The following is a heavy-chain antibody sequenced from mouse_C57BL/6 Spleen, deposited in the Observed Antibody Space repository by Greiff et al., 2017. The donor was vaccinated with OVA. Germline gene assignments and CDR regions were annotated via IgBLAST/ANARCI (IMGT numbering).Heavy chain of an antibody. J-gene: IGHJ2*01. CDR1: GFTFNDYG. D-gene: IGHD2-4*01. Sequence: EVMLVESGGGLVKPGGSLKLSCAASGFTFNDYGMHWVRQAPEKGLEWVAYISSGSSTIYYADTVKGRFTISRDNAKNTLFLQMTSLRSEDTAMYYCARDYDYYYWGQGTTLTVSS. V-gene: IGHV5-17*01. CDR3: ARDYDYYY. CDR2: ISSGSSTI.